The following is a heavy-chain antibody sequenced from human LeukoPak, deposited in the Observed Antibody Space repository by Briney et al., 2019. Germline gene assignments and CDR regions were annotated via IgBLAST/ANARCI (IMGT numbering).Heavy chain of an antibody. CDR1: GGSISSYY. CDR3: ARGTVTTEYFDY. CDR2: IYYSGST. J-gene: IGHJ4*02. Sequence: PSETLSLTCSVSGGSISSYYWSWIRQPPGKGLEWIGYIYYSGSTNYNPSLKSRVTISVDTSKNQFSLILSSVTAADTAVYYCARGTVTTEYFDYWGQGTLATVSS. D-gene: IGHD4-17*01. V-gene: IGHV4-59*08.